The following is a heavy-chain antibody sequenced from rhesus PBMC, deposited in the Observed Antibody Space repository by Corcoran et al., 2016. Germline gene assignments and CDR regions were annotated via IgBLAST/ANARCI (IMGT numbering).Heavy chain of an antibody. CDR1: GYSISSGYG. D-gene: IGHD6-31*01. CDR3: AIKDSSGRKRGFDY. V-gene: IGHV4-127*01. CDR2: IGGSSGST. J-gene: IGHJ4*01. Sequence: QVQLQESGPGLVKPSETLSLTCAVSGYSISSGYGWGWIRQPPGKGLEWIGYIGGSSGSTNYNPSLKSRVTISKDTSKNQFSLKLSSVTAADTAVYYCAIKDSSGRKRGFDYWGQGVLVTVSS.